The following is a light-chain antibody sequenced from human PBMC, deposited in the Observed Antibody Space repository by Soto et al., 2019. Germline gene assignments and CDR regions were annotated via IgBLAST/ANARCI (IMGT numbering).Light chain of an antibody. CDR1: QSISSTY. CDR2: GAS. V-gene: IGKV3-20*01. CDR3: QQYGSSPWT. J-gene: IGKJ1*01. Sequence: VLTQSPGSLSLSPGXRATLSCRASQSISSTYLAWYQQKPGQAPRLLIYGASSRATGIPDRFSGSGSGTDFTLTISRLEPEDFAVYYCQQYGSSPWTFGQGTKV.